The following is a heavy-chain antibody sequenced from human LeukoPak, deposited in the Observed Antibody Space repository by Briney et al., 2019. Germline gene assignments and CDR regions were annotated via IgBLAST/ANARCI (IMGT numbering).Heavy chain of an antibody. Sequence: SETLSLTCTVSGDSISSTTFYWGWIRQPPGKGLEWIATIDYSGNTYYNPSLQSRVTTSLDRSMNQFSLKVSSVTAADTAVYYCASAPGWRGYTLECYSYMDVWGKGTTVTVSS. CDR3: ASAPGWRGYTLECYSYMDV. CDR1: GDSISSTTFY. J-gene: IGHJ6*03. V-gene: IGHV4-39*07. CDR2: IDYSGNT. D-gene: IGHD2-2*02.